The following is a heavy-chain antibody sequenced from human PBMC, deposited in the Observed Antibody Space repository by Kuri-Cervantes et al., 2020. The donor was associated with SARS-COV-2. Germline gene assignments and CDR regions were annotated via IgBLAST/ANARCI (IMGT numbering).Heavy chain of an antibody. CDR2: IYYSGST. V-gene: IGHV4-31*02. Sequence: SETLSLTCAVYGGSFSGYYWSWIRQHPGKGLEWIGYIYYSGSTYYNPSLKSRVTISVDTSKNQFSLKLSSVTAADTAVYYCARDRGLGSASSNGMDVWGQGTTVTVSS. CDR3: ARDRGLGSASSNGMDV. J-gene: IGHJ6*02. D-gene: IGHD3-10*01. CDR1: GGSFSGYY.